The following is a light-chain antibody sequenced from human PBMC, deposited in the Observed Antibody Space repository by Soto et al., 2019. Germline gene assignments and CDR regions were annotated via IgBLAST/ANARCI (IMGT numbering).Light chain of an antibody. Sequence: EIVMTQSPATLSVSPGERATLSCRASQSVSSNLAWYQQKPGQAPRLLIYGASTRATGLPARFSGSGSVTEFTLTISSLQSEDFAVYYCQQYNNWPYTFGQGTKLEIK. CDR2: GAS. J-gene: IGKJ2*01. CDR1: QSVSSN. V-gene: IGKV3-15*01. CDR3: QQYNNWPYT.